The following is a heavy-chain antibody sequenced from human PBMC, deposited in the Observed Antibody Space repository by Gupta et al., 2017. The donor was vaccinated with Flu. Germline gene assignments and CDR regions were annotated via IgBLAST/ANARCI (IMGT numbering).Heavy chain of an antibody. J-gene: IGHJ4*02. CDR1: GDSINSVSYY. V-gene: IGHV4-39*01. Sequence: QLQLQESGPGLVKPSETLSLNCFVSGDSINSVSYYWGWISQPPGKGLEWIGSIYSSGSSHYNPSLKSRGTLSLDTSRNQFSLTLTSVTASDTAVYYCARLPYSGNWFFPASDSWGQGTLVTVSS. CDR2: IYSSGSS. CDR3: ARLPYSGNWFFPASDS. D-gene: IGHD6-13*01.